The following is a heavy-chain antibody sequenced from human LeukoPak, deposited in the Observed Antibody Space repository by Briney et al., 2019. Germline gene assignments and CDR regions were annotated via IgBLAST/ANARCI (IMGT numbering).Heavy chain of an antibody. CDR1: GESFSGYY. Sequence: SETLSLTCAVYGESFSGYYWSRIRQPPGKGLEWIGEINHSGSTNYNPSLKSRVTISVDTSKNQFSLKLSSVTAADTAVYYCARGVRATIPYYYGMDVWGKGTTVTVSS. V-gene: IGHV4-34*01. D-gene: IGHD5-12*01. CDR3: ARGVRATIPYYYGMDV. CDR2: INHSGST. J-gene: IGHJ6*04.